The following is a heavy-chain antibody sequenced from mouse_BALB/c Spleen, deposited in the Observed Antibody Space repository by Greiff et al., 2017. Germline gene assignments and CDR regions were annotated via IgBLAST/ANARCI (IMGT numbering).Heavy chain of an antibody. D-gene: IGHD2-1*01. CDR3: ARERGNYAWFAY. CDR2: ISSGGST. CDR1: GFTFSSYA. V-gene: IGHV5-6-5*01. Sequence: EVKLVESGGGLVKPGGSLKLSCAASGFTFSSYAMSWVRQTPEKRLEWVASISSGGSTYYPDSVKGRFTISRDNARNILYLQMSSLRSEDTAMYYCARERGNYAWFAYWGQGTLVTVSA. J-gene: IGHJ3*01.